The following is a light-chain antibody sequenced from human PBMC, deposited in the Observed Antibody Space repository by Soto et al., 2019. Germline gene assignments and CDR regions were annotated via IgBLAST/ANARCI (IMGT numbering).Light chain of an antibody. CDR3: QQYTSYPLT. Sequence: DIPMTQSPSTLSASVGDRVTITCRASQSISSWLAWYQQKPGKAPKLLSYKASSLESGVPSRFGGSASGTEFTLTISSLQPDDFGTYYCQQYTSYPLTFGGGTKVEIK. CDR2: KAS. J-gene: IGKJ4*01. CDR1: QSISSW. V-gene: IGKV1-5*03.